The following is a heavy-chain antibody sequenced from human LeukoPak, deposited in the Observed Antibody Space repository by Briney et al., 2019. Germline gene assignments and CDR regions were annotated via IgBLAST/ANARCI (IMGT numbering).Heavy chain of an antibody. CDR1: GGTFSSYA. Sequence: ASVKVSCKASGGTFSSYAISWVRQAPGQGLEWMGWISAYNGNTNYAQKLQGRVTMTTDTSTSTAYMELGSLRSDDTAVYYCARLSGGSYFDYWGQGTLVTVSS. D-gene: IGHD3-16*01. CDR3: ARLSGGSYFDY. J-gene: IGHJ4*02. CDR2: ISAYNGNT. V-gene: IGHV1-18*01.